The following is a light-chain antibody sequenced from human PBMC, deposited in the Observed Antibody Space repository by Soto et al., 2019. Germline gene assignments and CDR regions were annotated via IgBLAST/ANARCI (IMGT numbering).Light chain of an antibody. Sequence: QSVLTQPPSASGSPGQSVTISCTGTSSDVGGYNYVSWYQQHPGKAPKVIIYEVSKRPSGVPDRFSGPKSGSTASLTVSGLQAEDEADYYCSSYAVTNIFVFGTGTKVTLL. V-gene: IGLV2-8*01. CDR1: SSDVGGYNY. CDR2: EVS. J-gene: IGLJ1*01. CDR3: SSYAVTNIFV.